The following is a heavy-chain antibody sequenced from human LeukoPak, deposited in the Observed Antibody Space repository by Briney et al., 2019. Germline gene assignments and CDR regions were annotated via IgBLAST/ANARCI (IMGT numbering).Heavy chain of an antibody. D-gene: IGHD6-13*01. V-gene: IGHV3-30*02. J-gene: IGHJ4*02. CDR3: AKDRAIAAVGTGPLNY. CDR2: IRYDGNNE. CDR1: GFIFSSYG. Sequence: GGSLRLFCAASGFIFSSYGMHWVRQAPGKGLEWVTFIRYDGNNEDYADSAKGRFTISRDNSKNTLYLQMNSLREEDTAVYYCAKDRAIAAVGTGPLNYWGQGTLVIVSS.